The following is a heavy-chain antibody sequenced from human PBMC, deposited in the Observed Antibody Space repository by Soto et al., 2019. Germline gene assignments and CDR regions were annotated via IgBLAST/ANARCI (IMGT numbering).Heavy chain of an antibody. D-gene: IGHD1-1*01. CDR1: GFTFSGSD. J-gene: IGHJ3*02. CDR3: VRETGFTTTSDDFNI. CDR2: IGTGGDT. Sequence: EVQLVESGGGLVQPGGSLRLSCAASGFTFSGSDMNWVRHTRGKGLEWVSGIGTGGDTYYADSVRGRFTISREDAKGSLYLQMNSLRVEDTAVYYCVRETGFTTTSDDFNIWGHGTMVTVSS. V-gene: IGHV3-13*01.